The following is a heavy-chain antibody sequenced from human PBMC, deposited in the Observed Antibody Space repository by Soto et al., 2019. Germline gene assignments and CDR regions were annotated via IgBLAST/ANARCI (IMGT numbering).Heavy chain of an antibody. D-gene: IGHD2-8*01. V-gene: IGHV1-3*04. Sequence: QVQLVQSGAEVKQPGASVKVSCKSSGYTFTHYAMHWVRQAPGQGLEWLGWINTDNGITAFYPKFQGRVSITMDTSASTAYVDLSSLISEDTAVYFCARQGDSRILRDSFDIWGQGTLVTVAS. CDR1: GYTFTHYA. J-gene: IGHJ3*02. CDR3: ARQGDSRILRDSFDI. CDR2: INTDNGIT.